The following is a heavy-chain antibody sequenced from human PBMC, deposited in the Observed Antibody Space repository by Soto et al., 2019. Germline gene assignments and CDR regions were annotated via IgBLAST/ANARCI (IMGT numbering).Heavy chain of an antibody. D-gene: IGHD3-3*01. CDR3: ARVALPDFWSGSYPDY. V-gene: IGHV3-33*01. J-gene: IGHJ4*02. CDR2: IWYDGSGK. CDR1: GFTFSAYG. Sequence: GGSLRLSCAASGFTFSAYGMHWVRQAPGKGLEWVALIWYDGSGKYYADSVRGRFTTSRDSSKNTLYLQMDSLSADDTAVYYCARVALPDFWSGSYPDYWGQGTPVTVSS.